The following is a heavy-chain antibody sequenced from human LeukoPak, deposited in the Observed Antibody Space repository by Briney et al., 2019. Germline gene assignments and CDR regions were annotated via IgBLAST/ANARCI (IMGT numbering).Heavy chain of an antibody. CDR3: ARDSALAQAVMFDY. CDR1: GGSFTDYY. V-gene: IGHV4-34*01. CDR2: INHSGIT. D-gene: IGHD6-19*01. J-gene: IGHJ4*02. Sequence: SETLSLTCAVYGGSFTDYYWNWIRQPPGKGLEWIGEINHSGITYYNPSLKSRITISEDTSKNQFSLKLSSVTAADTAVYYCARDSALAQAVMFDYWGQGTLVTVSS.